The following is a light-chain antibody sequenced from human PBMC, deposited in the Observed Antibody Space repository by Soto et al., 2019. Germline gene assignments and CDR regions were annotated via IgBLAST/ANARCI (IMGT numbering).Light chain of an antibody. CDR3: QQYGALHPT. CDR1: QTVSNTY. Sequence: EIVLTQFPGALSLSPGERVTLSCRASQTVSNTYLAWYQQKSGQAPKFLSYGASNRATGIPDRCSGSGSGTDVTLTLSRREPEDFAVYYCQQYGALHPTCGGGTKVEIK. CDR2: GAS. V-gene: IGKV3-20*01. J-gene: IGKJ4*02.